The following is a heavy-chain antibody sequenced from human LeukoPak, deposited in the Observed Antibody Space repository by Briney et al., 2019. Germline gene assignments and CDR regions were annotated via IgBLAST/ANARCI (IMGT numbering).Heavy chain of an antibody. D-gene: IGHD3-10*01. Sequence: ASVKVSCKASGYPFTTYGITWVRQAPGQGPEWMGWISTYNGDTNYAQKFQGRVTMTTDTSTSTAYMELRSLRPDDTAVYYCARLLWFGELSPGHWGQGTLVTVSS. CDR3: ARLLWFGELSPGH. J-gene: IGHJ4*02. CDR1: GYPFTTYG. CDR2: ISTYNGDT. V-gene: IGHV1-18*01.